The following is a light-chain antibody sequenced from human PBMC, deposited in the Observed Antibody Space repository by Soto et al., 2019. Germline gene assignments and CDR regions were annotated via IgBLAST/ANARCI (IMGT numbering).Light chain of an antibody. V-gene: IGKV3-20*01. CDR3: QQYKNWPL. J-gene: IGKJ5*01. CDR2: GAS. CDR1: QHISSNY. Sequence: EIVLTHSPGTLSLSPGEGATLSCRAAQHISSNYVAWYQQRPGQAPRLLIYGASSRATGIPDRFSGSGSGTDFTLTISRLEPEDFAVYYCQQYKNWPLFGQGTRLEIK.